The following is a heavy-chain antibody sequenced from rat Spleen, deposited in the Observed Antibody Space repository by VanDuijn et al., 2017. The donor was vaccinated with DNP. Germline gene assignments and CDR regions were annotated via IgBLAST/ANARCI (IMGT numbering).Heavy chain of an antibody. V-gene: IGHV5-7*01. CDR1: GLTFSNYG. Sequence: EVQLVESGGGLVQPGRSLKLSCAASGLTFSNYGMAWVRQAPKKGREWVATISYDGSSTNYRDSVKCRFTVSRDNAKSTLYLQMDRLKSEYTATYYCARPDDWGQGVMGTVSS. CDR2: ISYDGSST. CDR3: ARPDD. J-gene: IGHJ2*01.